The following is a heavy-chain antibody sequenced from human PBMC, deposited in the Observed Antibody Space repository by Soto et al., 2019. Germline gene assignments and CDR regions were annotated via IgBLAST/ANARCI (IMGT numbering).Heavy chain of an antibody. CDR1: GFTFSNAW. CDR3: TTYDRGAVDV. V-gene: IGHV3-15*01. D-gene: IGHD3-10*02. CDR2: ISNKANGGTT. Sequence: EVQLVESGGGLVKPGGSLRLSCAASGFTFSNAWMTWVRQAPGKGLEWIGRISNKANGGTTDYAAPLNGRFSISRDDSKNTLHLQVNRLQTEDTAVYYCTTYDRGAVDVWGQGTTVTVSS. J-gene: IGHJ6*02.